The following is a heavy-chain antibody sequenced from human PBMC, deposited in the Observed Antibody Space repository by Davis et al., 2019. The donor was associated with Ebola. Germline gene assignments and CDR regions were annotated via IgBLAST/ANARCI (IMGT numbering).Heavy chain of an antibody. Sequence: SQTLSLTCAISGDSVSINSAAWHWISQSPSRGLEWLGRTYYRSKWYNDYAASVKSRITINPDTSKNQFSLQLNSVTPEDTAVYYCARAGRYYYYGMDVWGQGTTVTVSS. CDR2: TYYRSKWYN. D-gene: IGHD6-19*01. CDR3: ARAGRYYYYGMDV. V-gene: IGHV6-1*01. J-gene: IGHJ6*02. CDR1: GDSVSINSAA.